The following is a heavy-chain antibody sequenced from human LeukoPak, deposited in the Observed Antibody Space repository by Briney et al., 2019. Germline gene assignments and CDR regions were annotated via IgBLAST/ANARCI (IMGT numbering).Heavy chain of an antibody. CDR1: GGSFSGYY. CDR3: ARVTYYYGSGSFDY. Sequence: PSETLSLTCAVYGGSFSGYYWSWIRQPPGKGLEWIGGINHSGSTNYNPSLKSRVTISVDTSKNQFSLKLSSVTAADTAVYYCARVTYYYGSGSFDYWGQGTLVTVSS. J-gene: IGHJ4*02. D-gene: IGHD3-10*01. V-gene: IGHV4-34*01. CDR2: INHSGST.